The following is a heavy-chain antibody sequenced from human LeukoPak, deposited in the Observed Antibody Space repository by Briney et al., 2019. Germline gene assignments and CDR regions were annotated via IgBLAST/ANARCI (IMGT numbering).Heavy chain of an antibody. CDR3: ARDLGTGGYNWFDP. CDR2: IYYSGST. D-gene: IGHD3-10*01. Sequence: SETLSLTCTVSGGSISRYCWSWIRQPAGKGLEWIGYIYYSGSTNYNPSLKSRVTISVDTSKNQFSLKLSSVTAADTAVYYCARDLGTGGYNWFDPWGQGTLVTVSS. V-gene: IGHV4-59*01. J-gene: IGHJ5*02. CDR1: GGSISRYC.